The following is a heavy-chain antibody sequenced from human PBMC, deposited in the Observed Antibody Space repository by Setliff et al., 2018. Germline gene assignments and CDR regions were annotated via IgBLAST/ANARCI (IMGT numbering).Heavy chain of an antibody. CDR2: VRFDGTYK. D-gene: IGHD3-10*01. V-gene: IGHV3-30*02. CDR1: GFVFGTYG. Sequence: PGESLKISCAASGFVFGTYGMHWVRQAPGKGLDWVASVRFDGTYKVCGDSVKGRFTISRDNSENTLFLQMTSLRPEDTGVYYCAKVKKPLIRGSGFDYWGRGTLVTVSS. CDR3: AKVKKPLIRGSGFDY. J-gene: IGHJ4*02.